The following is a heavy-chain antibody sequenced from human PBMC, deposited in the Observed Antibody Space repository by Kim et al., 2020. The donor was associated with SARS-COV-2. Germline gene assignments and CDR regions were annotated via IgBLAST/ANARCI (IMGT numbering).Heavy chain of an antibody. D-gene: IGHD3-10*01. CDR3: ARSGYYGSGGFDY. Sequence: YADSVKVRFTISRDNAKNTLYLQMNSLRAEDTAVYYCARSGYYGSGGFDYWGQGTLVTVSS. J-gene: IGHJ4*02. V-gene: IGHV3-74*01.